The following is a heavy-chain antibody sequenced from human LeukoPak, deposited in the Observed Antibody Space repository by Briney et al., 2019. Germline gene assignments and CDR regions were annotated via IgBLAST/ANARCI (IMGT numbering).Heavy chain of an antibody. Sequence: PGGSLRLSCAASGXTFSSLPMNWVRQAPRKGLEWVGNIDERSTVNYADSVKGRFTISRDNAKNSLYLQMNGLRDEDTAVYYCATYSYGLRSFDYWGRGTLVTVSS. CDR3: ATYSYGLRSFDY. D-gene: IGHD5-18*01. CDR2: IDERSTV. CDR1: GXTFSSLP. J-gene: IGHJ4*02. V-gene: IGHV3-48*02.